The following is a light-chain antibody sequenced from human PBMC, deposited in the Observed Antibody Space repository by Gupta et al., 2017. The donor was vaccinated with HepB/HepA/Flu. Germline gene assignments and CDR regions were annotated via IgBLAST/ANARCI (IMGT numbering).Light chain of an antibody. CDR1: QSVSNNY. J-gene: IGKJ1*01. V-gene: IGKV3-20*01. Sequence: EIVLTQSPGTLSLSPGERATLSCRASQSVSNNYLAWYQQRPGQAPRLLIYGASSRATGISDRFSGSGSGTDFTLSISRLAPEDFAVYYCQQYGNSPWTFGQGTKVEIK. CDR2: GAS. CDR3: QQYGNSPWT.